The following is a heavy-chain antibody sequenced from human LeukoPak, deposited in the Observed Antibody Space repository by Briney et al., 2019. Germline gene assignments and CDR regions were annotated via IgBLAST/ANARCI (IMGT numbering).Heavy chain of an antibody. J-gene: IGHJ3*02. CDR2: IKQDGSEK. CDR3: ASVTKSDAFDI. CDR1: GFTFSSYW. V-gene: IGHV3-7*01. Sequence: PGGSLRLSCAASGFTFSSYWMSWVRQPPGKGLEWVANIKQDGSEKYYVDSVKGRFTISRDNAKNSLYLQMNSLRAEDTAVYYCASVTKSDAFDIWGQGTMVTVSS. D-gene: IGHD4-17*01.